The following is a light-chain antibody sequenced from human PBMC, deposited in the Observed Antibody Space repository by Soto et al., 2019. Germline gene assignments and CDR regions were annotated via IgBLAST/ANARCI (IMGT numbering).Light chain of an antibody. J-gene: IGLJ3*02. CDR2: DNT. CDR1: KIATQS. CDR3: QVWDGSRDQVV. V-gene: IGLV3-21*02. Sequence: SYELTQSPSVSVAPGQTAKITCGAPKIATQSVHWSQQKPDQAPVLVVYDNTDRPSGIPERFSASKSGATAILTITRVEAGDEADYYCQVWDGSRDQVVFGGGTQLTVL.